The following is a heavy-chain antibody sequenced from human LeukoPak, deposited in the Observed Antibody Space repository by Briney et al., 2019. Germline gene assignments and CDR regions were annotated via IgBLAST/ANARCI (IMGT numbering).Heavy chain of an antibody. Sequence: GRSLRLSCAASGFTFSSYGMHWVRQAPGKGLEWVAVIWYDGSNKYYADSVKGRFTISRVNSKNTLYLQMNSLRAEDTAVYYCARDLEGPDDYWGQGTLVTVSS. CDR2: IWYDGSNK. D-gene: IGHD3-3*01. CDR1: GFTFSSYG. J-gene: IGHJ4*02. V-gene: IGHV3-33*01. CDR3: ARDLEGPDDY.